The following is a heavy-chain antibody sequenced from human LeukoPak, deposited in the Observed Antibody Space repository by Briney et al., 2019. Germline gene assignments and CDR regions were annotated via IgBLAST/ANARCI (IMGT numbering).Heavy chain of an antibody. CDR1: GYTFTGYY. J-gene: IGHJ5*02. V-gene: IGHV1-2*02. Sequence: ASVKVSCKASGYTFTGYYMHWVRQAPGQGLEWMGWINPNSGDTNYAQKFQGRVTMTRDTSISTAYMELSRLTSDDTAMYYCARDWTSGYNWFDPWGQGTLVTVSS. CDR2: INPNSGDT. CDR3: ARDWTSGYNWFDP. D-gene: IGHD3-22*01.